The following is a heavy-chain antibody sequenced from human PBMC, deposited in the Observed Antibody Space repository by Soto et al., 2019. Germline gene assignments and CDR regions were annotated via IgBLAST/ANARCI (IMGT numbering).Heavy chain of an antibody. J-gene: IGHJ4*02. CDR1: GGSISSYY. D-gene: IGHD3-9*01. V-gene: IGHV4-59*01. CDR3: ARAKPIRYFDWPYFDY. CDR2: IYYSGST. Sequence: SETLSLTCTVSGGSISSYYWSWIRQPPGKGLEWIGYIYYSGSTNYNPSLKSRVTISVDTSKNQFSLKLSSVTAADTAVHYCARAKPIRYFDWPYFDYWGQGTLVTVSS.